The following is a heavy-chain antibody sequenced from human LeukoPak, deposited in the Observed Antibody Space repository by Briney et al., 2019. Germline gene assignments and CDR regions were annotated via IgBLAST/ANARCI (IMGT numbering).Heavy chain of an antibody. J-gene: IGHJ4*02. V-gene: IGHV4-34*01. CDR2: INHSGST. D-gene: IGHD6-19*01. CDR3: ARGEYDSSGWSYYFDY. CDR1: CGFISGYY. Sequence: TPSEILSLCCAAYCGFISGYYWCGSRPPPGKGEELIGEINHSGSTNYTPSLKGRVTISVDTSKNQFSLKLSSVTAADTAVYYCARGEYDSSGWSYYFDYWGQGTLVTVSS.